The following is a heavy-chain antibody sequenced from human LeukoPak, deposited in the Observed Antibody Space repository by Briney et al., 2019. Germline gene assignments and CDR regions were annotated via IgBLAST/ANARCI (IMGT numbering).Heavy chain of an antibody. CDR2: IRYDGSNK. V-gene: IGHV3-30*02. Sequence: PGGSLRLSCAASRFTFSSCGMHWVRQAPGKGLEWVAFIRYDGSNKYYADSVKGRFTISRDNSKNTLYLLMNSLRVEDMAVYYCAKDTHMDVWGTGTTVTISS. J-gene: IGHJ6*03. CDR3: AKDTHMDV. CDR1: RFTFSSCG.